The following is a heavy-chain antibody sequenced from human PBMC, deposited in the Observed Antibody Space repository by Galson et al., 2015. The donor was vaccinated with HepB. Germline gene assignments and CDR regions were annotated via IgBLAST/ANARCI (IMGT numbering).Heavy chain of an antibody. Sequence: SVKVSCKASGYTFTGYYMHWVRQAPGQGLEWMGWINPNSGGTNYAQKFQGRVTMTRDTSISTAYMELSRLRSDDTAVYYCARDGWRWLQFQQDVDYWGQGTLVTVSS. CDR3: ARDGWRWLQFQQDVDY. D-gene: IGHD5-24*01. J-gene: IGHJ4*02. V-gene: IGHV1-2*02. CDR1: GYTFTGYY. CDR2: INPNSGGT.